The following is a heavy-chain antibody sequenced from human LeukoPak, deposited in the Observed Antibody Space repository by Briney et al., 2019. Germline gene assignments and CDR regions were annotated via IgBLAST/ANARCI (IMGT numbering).Heavy chain of an antibody. Sequence: ASVKVSCKASGYTFTSYYMHWVRQAPGQGLEWMGVINPSGGSTSYAQKFQGRVTMTRDTSTSTVYMELSSLRSEDTAVYYCAYSGYSYGFDYWGQGTLVTVSS. J-gene: IGHJ4*02. V-gene: IGHV1-46*01. CDR2: INPSGGST. D-gene: IGHD5-18*01. CDR1: GYTFTSYY. CDR3: AYSGYSYGFDY.